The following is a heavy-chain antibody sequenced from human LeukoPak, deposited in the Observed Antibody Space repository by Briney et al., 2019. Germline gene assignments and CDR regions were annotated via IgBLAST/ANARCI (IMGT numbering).Heavy chain of an antibody. CDR3: ARDMSGTYSFDY. Sequence: GGSLRLSCSASGFTLFWHVMHWVRQAPGKPLEYVSFIHHNGDITSYADSVRGRFTVSRDNSKNTLFLDLTSLRTDDTAVYYCARDMSGTYSFDYWGQGILVTVSS. D-gene: IGHD1-26*01. CDR1: GFTLFWHV. J-gene: IGHJ4*02. V-gene: IGHV3-64D*06. CDR2: IHHNGDIT.